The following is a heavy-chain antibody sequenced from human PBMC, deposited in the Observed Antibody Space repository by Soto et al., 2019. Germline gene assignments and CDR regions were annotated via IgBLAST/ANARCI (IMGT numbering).Heavy chain of an antibody. Sequence: QVQLVQSGAEVKKPGASVKVSCKASGYTFASYAISWMRQAPGQGLEWMGWISAYNGNTTYAQKLQGRVTMTTDTSTSTAYMKLRRLSSDDTAVSYCAREPPPPALWGQGTLVTVSS. D-gene: IGHD2-2*01. V-gene: IGHV1-18*01. J-gene: IGHJ4*02. CDR1: GYTFASYA. CDR2: ISAYNGNT. CDR3: AREPPPPAL.